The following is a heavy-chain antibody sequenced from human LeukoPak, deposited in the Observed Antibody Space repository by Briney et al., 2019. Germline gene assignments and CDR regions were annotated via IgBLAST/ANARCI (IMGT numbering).Heavy chain of an antibody. CDR3: AREKVTTDNYYYMDV. D-gene: IGHD4-11*01. CDR1: GFSLSTFW. CDR2: IFPSGGEI. V-gene: IGHV3-74*01. J-gene: IGHJ6*03. Sequence: GGSLRLSCAGSGFSLSTFWMHWVRQAPGKGLVWVSSIFPSGGEIHYADSVRGRFTISRDNSKSTLSLQMNSLRAEDTALYYCAREKVTTDNYYYMDVWGKGTTVTVSS.